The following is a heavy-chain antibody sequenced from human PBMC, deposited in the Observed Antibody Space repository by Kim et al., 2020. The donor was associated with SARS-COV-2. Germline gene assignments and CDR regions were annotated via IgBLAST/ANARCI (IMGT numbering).Heavy chain of an antibody. CDR1: GFTFSSYA. J-gene: IGHJ6*02. D-gene: IGHD3-10*01. Sequence: GGSLRLSCAASGFTFSSYAMSWVRQAPGKGLEWVSAISGSGGSTYYADSVKGRFTISRDNSKNTLYLQMNSLRAEDTAVYYCAKETVYGSGSYYRLYYYYYGMDVWGQGTTVTVSS. CDR3: AKETVYGSGSYYRLYYYYYGMDV. V-gene: IGHV3-23*01. CDR2: ISGSGGST.